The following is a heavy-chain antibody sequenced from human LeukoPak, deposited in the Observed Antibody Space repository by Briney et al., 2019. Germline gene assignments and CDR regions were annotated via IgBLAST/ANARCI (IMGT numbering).Heavy chain of an antibody. CDR3: AKDNSRVVVGPFDY. D-gene: IGHD3-22*01. V-gene: IGHV3-9*01. CDR2: ISWNSGSI. Sequence: PGGSLRLSCAASGFTFDDYAMHWVRQAPGKGLEWVSGISWNSGSIGYADSVKGRFTISRDNAKNSLYLQMNSLRAEDTALYYCAKDNSRVVVGPFDYWGQGTLVTVSS. CDR1: GFTFDDYA. J-gene: IGHJ4*02.